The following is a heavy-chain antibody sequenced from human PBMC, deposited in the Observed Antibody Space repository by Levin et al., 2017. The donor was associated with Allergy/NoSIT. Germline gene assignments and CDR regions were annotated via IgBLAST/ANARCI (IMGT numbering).Heavy chain of an antibody. D-gene: IGHD6-13*01. CDR1: GGSISSSSYY. V-gene: IGHV4-39*07. CDR3: ARDFVACGAAGIVERYFER. CDR2: IYYSGST. J-gene: IGHJ2*01. Sequence: SETLSLTCTVSGGSISSSSYYWGWIRQPPGKGLEWIGSIYYSGSTYYNPSLKSRVTISVYTYKNQFSLKLGSVTAADTAGDYCARDFVACGAAGIVERYFERWGRGTLVTVAA.